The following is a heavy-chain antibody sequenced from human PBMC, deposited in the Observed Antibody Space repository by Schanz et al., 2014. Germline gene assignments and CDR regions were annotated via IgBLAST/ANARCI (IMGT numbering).Heavy chain of an antibody. Sequence: VQLVESGGGVVQPGGSLRLSCAASGFTFNSYAFHWVRQAPGKGLEWVSGIGGSGDSTHYADSVKGRFTISRDNSKNTLYLEMNRLRVDDTAVYYCSKDKQGSRSDDSWGQGTLVTVSS. V-gene: IGHV3-23*04. D-gene: IGHD2-15*01. CDR2: IGGSGDST. CDR1: GFTFNSYA. J-gene: IGHJ5*01. CDR3: SKDKQGSRSDDS.